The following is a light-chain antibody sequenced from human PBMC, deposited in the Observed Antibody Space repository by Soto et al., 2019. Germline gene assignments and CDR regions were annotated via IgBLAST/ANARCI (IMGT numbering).Light chain of an antibody. V-gene: IGKV1-5*03. CDR2: KAS. J-gene: IGKJ1*01. Sequence: DIQMTQSPSTLSASVGDRVTITCRASQSINNYLAWYQQKPGKAPKLLIYKASTLESGVPSRFSGSGSGTEFTLSISSLQPDDFATYYCQQYESFPRTFGHGTKVEIK. CDR1: QSINNY. CDR3: QQYESFPRT.